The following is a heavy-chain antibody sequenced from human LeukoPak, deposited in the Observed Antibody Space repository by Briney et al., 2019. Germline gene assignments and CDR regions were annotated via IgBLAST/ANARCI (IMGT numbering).Heavy chain of an antibody. Sequence: GASVKVSCKASGGTLSCYAISWVRQAPGQGLEWMGRIIPILGIANYAQKFQGRVTTTADKSTGTAYMELSSLRSEDTAVYYWARDAEPLLWFGELYWFDPWGQGTLVTASS. J-gene: IGHJ5*02. CDR3: ARDAEPLLWFGELYWFDP. D-gene: IGHD3-10*01. V-gene: IGHV1-69*04. CDR2: IIPILGIA. CDR1: GGTLSCYA.